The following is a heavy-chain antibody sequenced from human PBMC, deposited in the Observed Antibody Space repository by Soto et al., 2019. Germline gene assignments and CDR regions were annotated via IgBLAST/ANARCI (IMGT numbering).Heavy chain of an antibody. J-gene: IGHJ6*03. V-gene: IGHV3-11*01. D-gene: IGHD2-15*01. Sequence: GSLRLSCAAPGFTFSDYYMSLVRQAPGEGLDWVSYISSSGSTIYYADSVKGRFTISRDNAKNSLYLQMNSLRAEDTAVYYCASGCSGGSWVGYYYYYMDVWGKGTTVTVSS. CDR2: ISSSGSTI. CDR1: GFTFSDYY. CDR3: ASGCSGGSWVGYYYYYMDV.